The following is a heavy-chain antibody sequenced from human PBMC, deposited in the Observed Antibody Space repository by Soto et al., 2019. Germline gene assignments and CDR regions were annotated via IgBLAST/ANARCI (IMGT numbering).Heavy chain of an antibody. CDR2: VSFDGSHK. CDR1: GFTFRSYA. J-gene: IGHJ5*01. D-gene: IGHD3-3*01. Sequence: QVQLVQSGGGVVQPGGSLRLSCAASGFTFRSYAIHWVRQAPGKGLEWVADVSFDGSHKTYAVPVRGRFTLSRDNSKKTVYLQMNSLRAEDTAVYYCAKLGDAVSGFFDSWGQGTQVAVSS. CDR3: AKLGDAVSGFFDS. V-gene: IGHV3-30*18.